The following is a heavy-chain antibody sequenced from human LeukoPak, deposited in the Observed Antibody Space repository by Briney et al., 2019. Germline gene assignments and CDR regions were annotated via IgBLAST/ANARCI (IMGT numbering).Heavy chain of an antibody. J-gene: IGHJ4*02. Sequence: PSETLSLTCTVSGGSISSSSYYWGWIRQPAGKGLEWIGRIYNSGSTNYNPSLKSRATMSVDTSKNELSLKLSSVSAADTAVYYCARDVMADWGQGTLVTVSS. D-gene: IGHD3-16*01. CDR3: ARDVMAD. CDR1: GGSISSSSYY. CDR2: IYNSGST. V-gene: IGHV4-61*02.